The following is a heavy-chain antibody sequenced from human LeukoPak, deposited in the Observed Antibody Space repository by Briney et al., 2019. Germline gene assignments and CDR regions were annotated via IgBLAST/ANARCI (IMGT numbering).Heavy chain of an antibody. CDR2: ISHSGVST. V-gene: IGHV3-23*01. CDR3: AKDQNWEGGY. CDR1: GFTFSNHD. J-gene: IGHJ4*02. D-gene: IGHD1-26*01. Sequence: GGSLRLSCAASGFTFSNHDMTWIRQAPGKGLEWVSVISHSGVSTNYADSVKGRFTISRDNSKNTVYLQMNSLRVEDTAVYYCAKDQNWEGGYWGQGTLVTVSS.